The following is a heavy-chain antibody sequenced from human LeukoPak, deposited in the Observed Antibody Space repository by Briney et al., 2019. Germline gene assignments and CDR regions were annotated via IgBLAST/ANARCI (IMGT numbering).Heavy chain of an antibody. J-gene: IGHJ4*02. CDR3: AKVDSGIVAAGSPYFDY. Sequence: GGSLRLSCAASGFTFSNHAMSWVRQATGKGLEWVSSLSGSGGNTYHADSVKGRFTISRDNSKNTLYLQMNSLRAEDTAVYYCAKVDSGIVAAGSPYFDYWGQGTLVTVSS. V-gene: IGHV3-23*01. D-gene: IGHD6-13*01. CDR2: LSGSGGNT. CDR1: GFTFSNHA.